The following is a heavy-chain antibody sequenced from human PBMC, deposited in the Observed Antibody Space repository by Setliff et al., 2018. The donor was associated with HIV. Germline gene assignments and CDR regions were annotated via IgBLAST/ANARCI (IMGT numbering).Heavy chain of an antibody. V-gene: IGHV4-39*01. D-gene: IGHD6-25*01. Sequence: SETLSLTCTVSGDSISSSSYYWGWLRQPPGKGLECIGNIYYSGGTDYNPSLKSRLTISLDTSKNQFSLKLTSVTAADTAIYYCARRPVLHNSGSVFDKWGQGTLVTV. CDR2: IYYSGGT. CDR1: GDSISSSSYY. CDR3: ARRPVLHNSGSVFDK. J-gene: IGHJ4*02.